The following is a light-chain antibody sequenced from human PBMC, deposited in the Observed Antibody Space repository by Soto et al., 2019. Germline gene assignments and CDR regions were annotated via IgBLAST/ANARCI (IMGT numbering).Light chain of an antibody. J-gene: IGKJ1*01. CDR2: STS. V-gene: IGKV3-20*01. CDR1: QRFGSSN. CDR3: QQYGNSPWT. Sequence: EIVFAQSPGTLSLSPGERGTLSCRASQRFGSSNLAWYQQKPGQAPRLLIYSTSSRATGIPDRFSGSGSGTDFTLTISRLEPEDFAVYYCQQYGNSPWTFGQGTKVDI.